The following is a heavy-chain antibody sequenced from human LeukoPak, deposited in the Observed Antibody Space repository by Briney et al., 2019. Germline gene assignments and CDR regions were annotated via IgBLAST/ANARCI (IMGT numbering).Heavy chain of an antibody. CDR1: GGSISSSSYF. V-gene: IGHV4-39*07. CDR3: ARGRGRFLSGGPPHY. Sequence: PSETLSLTCSVSGGSISSSSYFWGWIRQPPGKGLEWIGEINHSGSTNYNPSLKSRVTISVDTSKNQFSLKLSSVTAADTAVYYCARGRGRFLSGGPPHYWGQGTLVTVSS. J-gene: IGHJ4*02. CDR2: INHSGST. D-gene: IGHD3-3*01.